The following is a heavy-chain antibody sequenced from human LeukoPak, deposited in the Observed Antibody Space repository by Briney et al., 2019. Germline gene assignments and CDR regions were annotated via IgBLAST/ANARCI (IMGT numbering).Heavy chain of an antibody. D-gene: IGHD6-19*01. CDR1: GFTFSNYW. CDR3: ARDILGWLVDY. Sequence: GGSLRLSCAASGFTFSNYWMSWVRQAPGKGLEWVANIKQDRSEKYYVDSVKGRFTISRDNAKNSLYLQMNSLRAEDTAVYYCARDILGWLVDYWGQGTLVTVSS. V-gene: IGHV3-7*01. CDR2: IKQDRSEK. J-gene: IGHJ4*02.